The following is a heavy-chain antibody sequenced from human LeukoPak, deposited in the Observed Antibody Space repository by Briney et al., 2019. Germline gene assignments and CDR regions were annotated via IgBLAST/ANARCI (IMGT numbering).Heavy chain of an antibody. D-gene: IGHD3-16*01. CDR2: ISAYNGNT. CDR1: GYTFTGYY. J-gene: IGHJ5*02. V-gene: IGHV1-18*04. CDR3: ARSMYDYVWGSFINWFDP. Sequence: ASVKVSCKASGYTFTGYYMHWVRQAPGQGLEWMGWISAYNGNTNYAQKLQGRVTMTTDTSTSTAYMELRSLRSDDTAVYYCARSMYDYVWGSFINWFDPWGQGTLVTVSS.